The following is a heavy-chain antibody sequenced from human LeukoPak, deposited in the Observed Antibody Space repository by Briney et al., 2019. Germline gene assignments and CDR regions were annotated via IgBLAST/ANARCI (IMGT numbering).Heavy chain of an antibody. D-gene: IGHD3-10*01. CDR3: TRGGFGELYHFDY. CDR1: GNSFNKYA. V-gene: IGHV1-69*06. CDR2: FIPTFGTA. Sequence: ASVKVSCKASGNSFNKYAITWVRQAPGQGLEWMGEFIPTFGTAKYAKKFQGRVTITADKSTSTAYMDLNSLRSEDTAVYYCTRGGFGELYHFDYWGQGTLVTVSS. J-gene: IGHJ4*02.